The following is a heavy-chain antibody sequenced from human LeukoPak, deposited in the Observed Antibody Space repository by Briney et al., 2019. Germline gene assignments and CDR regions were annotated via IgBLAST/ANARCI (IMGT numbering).Heavy chain of an antibody. Sequence: GASVKVSCKASGGTFSSYAISWVRQAPGQGLEWMGRIIPILGIANSAQKFQGRVTITADKSTSTAYMALSSLRSEDTAVYYCARNLWGYFDYWGQGTLVTVSS. CDR1: GGTFSSYA. V-gene: IGHV1-69*04. CDR2: IIPILGIA. J-gene: IGHJ4*02. D-gene: IGHD3-16*01. CDR3: ARNLWGYFDY.